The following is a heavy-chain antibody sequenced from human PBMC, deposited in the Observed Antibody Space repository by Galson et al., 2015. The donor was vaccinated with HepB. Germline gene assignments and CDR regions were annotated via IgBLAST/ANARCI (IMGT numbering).Heavy chain of an antibody. CDR2: ISSSSSYT. Sequence: SLRLSCAASGFTFSDYYMSWIRQAPGKGLEWISYISSSSSYTNYADTVKGRVTISRDNAKNSLYLQMNSLRAEDTAVYYCARDYYDILTGYYVHFDYWGQGTLVTVSS. CDR3: ARDYYDILTGYYVHFDY. V-gene: IGHV3-11*05. D-gene: IGHD3-9*01. J-gene: IGHJ4*02. CDR1: GFTFSDYY.